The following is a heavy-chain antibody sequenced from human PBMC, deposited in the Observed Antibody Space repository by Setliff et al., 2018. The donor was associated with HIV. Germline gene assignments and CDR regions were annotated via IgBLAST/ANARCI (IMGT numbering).Heavy chain of an antibody. Sequence: PSETLSLTCTVSGGSFNTYYWGWIRQPPGKGLEWIGTMHHSGNTHYKPSLKSRVTISVATSKNQFSLRLSSVTAADTAVYYCTRGGSMTTLTTWGQGTLVTVSS. V-gene: IGHV4-59*01. CDR3: TRGGSMTTLTT. CDR2: MHHSGNT. J-gene: IGHJ4*02. CDR1: GGSFNTYY. D-gene: IGHD4-4*01.